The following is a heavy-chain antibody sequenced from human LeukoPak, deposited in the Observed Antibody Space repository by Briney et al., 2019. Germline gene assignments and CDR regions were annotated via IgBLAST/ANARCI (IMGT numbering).Heavy chain of an antibody. J-gene: IGHJ4*02. CDR2: IWYDGSNK. CDR1: GFIFGSYG. CDR3: ARVGASMAVAGPGSY. D-gene: IGHD6-19*01. Sequence: GGSLRLSCAASGFIFGSYGMHWVRQAPGKGLEWVAVIWYDGSNKYYADSVKGRFTISRDNSKNTLYLQMNSLRAEDTAVYYCARVGASMAVAGPGSYWGQGTLVTVSS. V-gene: IGHV3-33*08.